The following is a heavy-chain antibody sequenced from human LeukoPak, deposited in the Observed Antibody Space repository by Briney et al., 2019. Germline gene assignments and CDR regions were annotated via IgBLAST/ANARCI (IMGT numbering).Heavy chain of an antibody. CDR1: GFTVSSNY. D-gene: IGHD2-15*01. Sequence: GGSLRLSCAASGFTVSSNYISWVRQAPGKGLEWVSVIYSGGSTYYADSVKGRFTISRDNSKNTLYLQMNSLRAEDTAVYYCARVGGSIVVVDAFDIWGQGTMVTVSS. J-gene: IGHJ3*02. V-gene: IGHV3-53*01. CDR2: IYSGGST. CDR3: ARVGGSIVVVDAFDI.